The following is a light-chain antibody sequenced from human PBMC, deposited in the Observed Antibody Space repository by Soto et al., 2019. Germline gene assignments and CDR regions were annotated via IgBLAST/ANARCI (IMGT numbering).Light chain of an antibody. Sequence: QSVLTQPPSPSRSPGQSVTISCTGTNSDVGGYNYVSWYQQYPGKAPKLIIYEVNERPSGVPDRFSGSKSGNTASLTVSGLQTADEADYYCSSYAGSNWYVFGTGTKVTVL. CDR1: NSDVGGYNY. V-gene: IGLV2-8*01. CDR2: EVN. J-gene: IGLJ1*01. CDR3: SSYAGSNWYV.